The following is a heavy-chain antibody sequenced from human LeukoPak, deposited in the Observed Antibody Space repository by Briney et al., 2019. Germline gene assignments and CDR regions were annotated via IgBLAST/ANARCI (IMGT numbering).Heavy chain of an antibody. D-gene: IGHD7-27*01. CDR1: EYTFTTNA. CDR3: AKGLLTGINWYFDL. V-gene: IGHV1-2*02. J-gene: IGHJ2*01. CDR2: INPHSGGT. Sequence: ASVKVSCTASEYTFTTNALHWVRQAPGKGLEWMGWINPHSGGTHYAQKFKGRVTMTTDTSISTAYMEVSSLRSDDTAVYYCAKGLLTGINWYFDLWGRGTLVTVSS.